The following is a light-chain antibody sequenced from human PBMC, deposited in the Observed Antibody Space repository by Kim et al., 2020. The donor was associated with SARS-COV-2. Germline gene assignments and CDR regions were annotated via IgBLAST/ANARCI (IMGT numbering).Light chain of an antibody. CDR3: SSYAGSNNLV. Sequence: GQSLTRSCTGTSGDVGGYNYVSWYRQHPGKAPELMIYEVSKRPSGVPDRFSGSKSGNTASLTVSGLQAEDEADYYCSSYAGSNNLVFGGGTQLTVL. CDR2: EVS. V-gene: IGLV2-8*01. CDR1: SGDVGGYNY. J-gene: IGLJ2*01.